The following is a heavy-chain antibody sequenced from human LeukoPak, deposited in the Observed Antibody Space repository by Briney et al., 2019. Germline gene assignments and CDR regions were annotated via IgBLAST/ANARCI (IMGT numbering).Heavy chain of an antibody. CDR2: IIPIFGTA. J-gene: IGHJ6*03. D-gene: IGHD2-2*01. Sequence: SVKVSCKASGGTFSSSYAISWVRQAPGQGLEWMGGIIPIFGTANSAQKFQGRVTITADESTSTAYMELSSLRSEDTAMYYCARDQWNSGVPVPPYYMTSGAKGPRSPSP. CDR1: GGTFSSSYA. CDR3: ARDQWNSGVPVPPYYMTS. V-gene: IGHV1-69*13.